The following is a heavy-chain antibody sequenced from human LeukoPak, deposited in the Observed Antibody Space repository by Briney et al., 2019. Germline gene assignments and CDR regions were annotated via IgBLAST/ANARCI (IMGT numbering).Heavy chain of an antibody. CDR1: GFTFSSYA. V-gene: IGHV3-23*01. CDR2: ISGSGGST. D-gene: IGHD3-16*02. Sequence: PGGSLRLSCAASGFTFSSYAMSWVRQAPGKGLEWVSAISGSGGSTYYADSVKGRFTISRGNSKNTLYLQMNSLRAEDTAVYYCAKGPGYDYVWGSYRNWGQGTLVTVSS. CDR3: AKGPGYDYVWGSYRN. J-gene: IGHJ4*02.